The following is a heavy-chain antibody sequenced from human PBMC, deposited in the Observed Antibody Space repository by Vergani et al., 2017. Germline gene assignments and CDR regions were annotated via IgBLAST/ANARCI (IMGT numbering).Heavy chain of an antibody. CDR2: INAGNGNT. D-gene: IGHD7-27*01. CDR1: GYTFTSYA. J-gene: IGHJ3*02. CDR3: ARSGLGIRAFDI. Sequence: QVQLVQSGAEVKKPGASVKVSCKASGYTFTSYAMHWVRQAPGQRLEWMGWINAGNGNTKYSQKFQGRVTITRDTSASTAYMELSNLRSEGTAVYYCARSGLGIRAFDIWGQGTMVTVSS. V-gene: IGHV1-3*01.